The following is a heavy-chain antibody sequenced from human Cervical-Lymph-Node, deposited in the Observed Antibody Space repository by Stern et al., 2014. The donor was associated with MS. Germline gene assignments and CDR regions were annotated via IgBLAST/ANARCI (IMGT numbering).Heavy chain of an antibody. CDR2: TNGYNSNP. CDR3: ARVRGGLHCKVTGCSGYNWLDP. D-gene: IGHD2-2*01. Sequence: QVQLGQSGPEIHKPGASVKVSCKASGYNLGDFPVSWVRQTPGQGLEWMGWTNGYNSNPDYAQRFQGRLTLSTDTSTNTASLELKSLTSDDTAVYYCARVRGGLHCKVTGCSGYNWLDPWGQGTLVTVSS. V-gene: IGHV1-18*01. CDR1: GYNLGDFP. J-gene: IGHJ5*02.